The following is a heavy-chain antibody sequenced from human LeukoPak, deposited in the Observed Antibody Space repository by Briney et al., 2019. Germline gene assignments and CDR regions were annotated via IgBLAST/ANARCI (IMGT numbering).Heavy chain of an antibody. D-gene: IGHD3-22*01. J-gene: IGHJ4*02. CDR1: GFIFSSYG. CDR3: AKDGDSSGFDLSY. CDR2: IRYDGSTQ. Sequence: GGSLRLPCTASGFIFSSYGMHWVRQAPGKGLERVAFIRYDGSTQNYADSVKGRFTISRDDSKNTLYLQMNTLRAEDTAVYYCAKDGDSSGFDLSYWGQGTLVTVSS. V-gene: IGHV3-30*02.